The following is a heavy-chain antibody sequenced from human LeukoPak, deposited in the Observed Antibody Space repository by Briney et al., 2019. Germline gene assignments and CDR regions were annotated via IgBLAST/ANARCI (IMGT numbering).Heavy chain of an antibody. Sequence: GGSLRLSCAASRITLSSYDMNWVRQAPGKALEWVAVISYDGSNKDYADSVKGRFTISRDNSKNTLDLQMNSLRAEDTAVYYCAKDRGVWAFDIWGQGTMVTVSS. CDR3: AKDRGVWAFDI. V-gene: IGHV3-30-3*01. D-gene: IGHD3-10*01. CDR2: ISYDGSNK. J-gene: IGHJ3*02. CDR1: RITLSSYD.